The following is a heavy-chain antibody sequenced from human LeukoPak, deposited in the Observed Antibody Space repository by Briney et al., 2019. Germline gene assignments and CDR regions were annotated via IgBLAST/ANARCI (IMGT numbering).Heavy chain of an antibody. J-gene: IGHJ4*02. CDR2: IYYSGST. Sequence: SEALSLTCTVSGGSVSSASYYWSWIRQPPGKGLEWIGYIYYSGSTNYNPSFKSRVTISVDTSKNQFSLKLSSVTAADTAVYYCARETYGGYFDYWGQGTLVTVSS. CDR3: ARETYGGYFDY. D-gene: IGHD4-23*01. CDR1: GGSVSSASYY. V-gene: IGHV4-61*01.